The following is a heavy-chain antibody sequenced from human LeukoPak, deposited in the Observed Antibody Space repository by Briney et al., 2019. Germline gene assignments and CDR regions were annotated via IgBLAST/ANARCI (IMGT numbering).Heavy chain of an antibody. CDR1: GFTFSSYG. CDR3: AKVDGYDFSYYFDY. Sequence: GGSLRLSCAASGFTFSSYGMHWVRQAPGKGLEWVAVISYDGSNKYYADSVKGRFTISRDNSKNTLYLQMNSLRAEDTAVYYCAKVDGYDFSYYFDYWGQGTLVTVSS. D-gene: IGHD5-12*01. CDR2: ISYDGSNK. J-gene: IGHJ4*02. V-gene: IGHV3-30*18.